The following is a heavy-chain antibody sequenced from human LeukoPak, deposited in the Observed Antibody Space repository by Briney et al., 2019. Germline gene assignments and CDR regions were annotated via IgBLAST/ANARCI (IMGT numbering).Heavy chain of an antibody. V-gene: IGHV1-18*01. CDR2: ISAYNGNT. J-gene: IGHJ4*02. D-gene: IGHD5-12*01. CDR1: GYTFTSYG. Sequence: RASVKVSCKASGYTFTSYGIRRVRQAPGQGLEWMGWISAYNGNTNYAQKLQGRVTMTTDTSTSTAYMELRSLRSDDTAVYYCPRVGYGPFDYWGQGTLVTVSS. CDR3: PRVGYGPFDY.